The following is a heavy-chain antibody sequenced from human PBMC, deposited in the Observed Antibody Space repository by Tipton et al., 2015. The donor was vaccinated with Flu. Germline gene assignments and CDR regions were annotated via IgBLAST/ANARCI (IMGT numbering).Heavy chain of an antibody. D-gene: IGHD1-26*01. V-gene: IGHV4-59*01. CDR3: ARYGSYFEY. CDR1: GGSITNYY. CDR2: IYSSGST. J-gene: IGHJ4*02. Sequence: TLSLTCSVSGGSITNYYWSWIRQPPGKGLEWIGYIYSSGSTTYNPSLKSRVTISVDTSKNQFSLKVSSVTAADTAVYYYARYGSYFEYWGQGTLVTVSS.